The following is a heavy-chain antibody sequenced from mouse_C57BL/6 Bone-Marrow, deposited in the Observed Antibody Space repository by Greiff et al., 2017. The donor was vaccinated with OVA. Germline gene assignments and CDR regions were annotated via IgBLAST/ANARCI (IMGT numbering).Heavy chain of an antibody. CDR1: GFNIKNTY. Sequence: EVQLQQSVAELVRPGASVKLSCTASGFNIKNTYMHWVKQRPEQGLEWIGRIDPANGNTKYAPKLQGKATITADTSSNTAYLQLRSLTSVDTAIFYFSRSRPVVAPMVLYYWGQGTSVTVSS. CDR2: IDPANGNT. V-gene: IGHV14-3*01. J-gene: IGHJ4*01. D-gene: IGHD1-1*01. CDR3: SRSRPVVAPMVLYY.